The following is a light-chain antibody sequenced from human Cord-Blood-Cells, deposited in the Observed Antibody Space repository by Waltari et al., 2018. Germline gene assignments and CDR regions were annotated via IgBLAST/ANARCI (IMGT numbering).Light chain of an antibody. CDR3: QQSYSTPPYN. J-gene: IGKJ2*01. CDR1: QSISSY. Sequence: IQITQSPSSLSASLGDRVTITCRASQSISSYLNWYQQKPGKAPKLLIYAAASLQSGVPSRFSGSGSGTDFTLTISSLQTGDFATYYCQQSYSTPPYNFGQGTKLEMK. CDR2: AAA. V-gene: IGKV1-39*01.